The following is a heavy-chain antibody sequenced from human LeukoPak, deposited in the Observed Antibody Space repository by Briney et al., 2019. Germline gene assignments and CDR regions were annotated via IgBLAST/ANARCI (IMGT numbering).Heavy chain of an antibody. CDR3: ARVQQLVADY. V-gene: IGHV4-59*01. CDR1: GGSISSYY. CDR2: IYYSGST. Sequence: KTSETLSLTCTVSGGSISSYYWSWIRQPPGKGLEWIGYIYYSGSTNYNPSLKSRVTISVDTSKNQFSLKLSSVTAADTAVYYCARVQQLVADYWGQGTLVTVSS. D-gene: IGHD6-13*01. J-gene: IGHJ4*02.